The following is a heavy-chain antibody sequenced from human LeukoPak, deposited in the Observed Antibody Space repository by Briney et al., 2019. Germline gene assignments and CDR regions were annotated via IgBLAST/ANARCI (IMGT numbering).Heavy chain of an antibody. D-gene: IGHD3-22*01. V-gene: IGHV3-23*01. J-gene: IGHJ4*02. CDR1: GFTFSTYA. CDR2: ISSSCGVT. CDR3: AKDRPNYYESNGHYYRRDGDC. Sequence: GGSLRLSCAASGFTFSTYAMSWVRQGPGKGLEWVSSISSSCGVTFYAGSVRGRFTISRDNSKNTLFLQMNRLRADDPAVYYCAKDRPNYYESNGHYYRRDGDCWGQGTLVTVSS.